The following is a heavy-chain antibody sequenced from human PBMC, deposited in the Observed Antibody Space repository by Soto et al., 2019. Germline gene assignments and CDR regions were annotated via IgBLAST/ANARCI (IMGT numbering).Heavy chain of an antibody. V-gene: IGHV1-3*04. J-gene: IGHJ2*01. D-gene: IGHD2-15*01. CDR2: VNTVNGDT. CDR3: ARGLRGVRYFDL. Sequence: QVQVVQSGAEVKKPGASVKISCKTSGYTFTNYAIHWVRQAPGQSLEYMGWVNTVNGDTSYSQNFKGRVTITIDTPATTAYMELNSLTSEDTAVYFCARGLRGVRYFDLWGRGTLVAVSS. CDR1: GYTFTNYA.